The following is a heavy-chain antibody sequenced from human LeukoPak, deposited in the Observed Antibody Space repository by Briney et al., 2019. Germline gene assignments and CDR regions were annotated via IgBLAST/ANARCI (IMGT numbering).Heavy chain of an antibody. J-gene: IGHJ4*02. CDR1: GFTFGDYL. D-gene: IGHD6-19*01. CDR2: ISGGTT. CDR3: SRGSGWLSVY. Sequence: GGSLRLSCTASGFTFGDYLMSWFRQAPGKGLEWIGFISGGTTEYAASVKGRFTISRDDSTSIAYLQMNSLTTEDTAVYYCSRGSGWLSVYWGQGTQVTVSS. V-gene: IGHV3-49*03.